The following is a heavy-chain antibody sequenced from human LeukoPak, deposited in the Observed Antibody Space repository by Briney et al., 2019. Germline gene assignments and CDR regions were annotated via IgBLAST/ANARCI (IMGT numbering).Heavy chain of an antibody. V-gene: IGHV4-59*01. CDR3: ARENTGYYDFWSGYSNWFDP. CDR2: IYYSGST. Sequence: SETLSLTCTVSGGSISSYYWSWIRQPPGKGLEWIGYIYYSGSTNYNPFLKSRVTISVDTSKNQFSLKLSSVTAADTAVYYCARENTGYYDFWSGYSNWFDPWGQGTLVTVSS. CDR1: GGSISSYY. J-gene: IGHJ5*02. D-gene: IGHD3-3*01.